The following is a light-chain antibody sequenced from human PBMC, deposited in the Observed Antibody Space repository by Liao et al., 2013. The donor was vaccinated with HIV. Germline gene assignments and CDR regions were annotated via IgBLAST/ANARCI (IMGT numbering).Light chain of an antibody. CDR2: YDT. J-gene: IGLJ3*02. CDR1: DIGGKS. V-gene: IGLV3-21*01. CDR3: QVWDSSSDQVV. Sequence: SYALTQPPSVSVAPGKTARMTCGGDDIGGKSVHWYQQQPGQAPVLVITYDTERPSGIPERFSGSNSGNTATLTLSRVEAGDEADYFCQVWDSSSDQVVFGGGTKLTVL.